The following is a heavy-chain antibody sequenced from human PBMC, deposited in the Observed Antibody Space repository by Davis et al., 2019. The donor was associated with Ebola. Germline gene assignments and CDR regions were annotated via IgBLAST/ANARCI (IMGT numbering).Heavy chain of an antibody. CDR3: AALGRAGGMDV. D-gene: IGHD2-15*01. J-gene: IGHJ6*02. CDR2: ISDSGRKT. Sequence: GESLKISCAASGFTFGSSAMSWVRQAPGKGLEWVSAISDSGRKTYYADSVKGRFTISRDNSKNTLYLQMNSLRAEDTAVYYCAALGRAGGMDVWGQGTTVTVSS. V-gene: IGHV3-23*01. CDR1: GFTFGSSA.